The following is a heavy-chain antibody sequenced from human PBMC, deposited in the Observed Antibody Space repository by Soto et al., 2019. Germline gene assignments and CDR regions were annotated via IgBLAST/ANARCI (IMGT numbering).Heavy chain of an antibody. J-gene: IGHJ4*02. CDR1: GYTFTSYD. V-gene: IGHV1-8*01. CDR2: MNPNSGNT. Sequence: ASVKVSCKASGYTFTSYDISWGRQATGQGLEWMGWMNPNSGNTGYAQKFRGRVTMTRNTSISTAYMELSSLRSDDTAVYYCARDLMVYVRDIWGQGTPVTVSS. D-gene: IGHD2-8*01. CDR3: ARDLMVYVRDI.